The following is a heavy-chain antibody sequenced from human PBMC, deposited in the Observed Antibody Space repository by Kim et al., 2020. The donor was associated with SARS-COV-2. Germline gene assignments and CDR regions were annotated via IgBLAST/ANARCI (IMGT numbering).Heavy chain of an antibody. V-gene: IGHV4-39*01. Sequence: ETLSLTCTVSGGSISSSSYYWGWIRQPPGKGLEWIGSIYYSGSTYYNPSLKSRVTISVDTSKNQFSLKLSSVTAADTAVYYCARPNSMVQDYYFDYWGQGTLVTVSS. CDR3: ARPNSMVQDYYFDY. CDR1: GGSISSSSYY. CDR2: IYYSGST. D-gene: IGHD3-10*01. J-gene: IGHJ4*02.